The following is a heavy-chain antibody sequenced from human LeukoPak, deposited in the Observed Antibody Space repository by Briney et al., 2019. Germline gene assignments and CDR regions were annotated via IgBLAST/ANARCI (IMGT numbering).Heavy chain of an antibody. J-gene: IGHJ4*02. CDR2: IGTSVGTT. Sequence: GGSRRPSWAPSGLALSTYVMSWVRQAPGKGLDWVSAIGTSVGTTYYADSVKGRFTISRDNSKDTLYLQMNSLRAEDTAVYYCAKRLGGSGFDYWGQGTLVTVSS. V-gene: IGHV3-23*01. CDR3: AKRLGGSGFDY. D-gene: IGHD3-16*01. CDR1: GLALSTYV.